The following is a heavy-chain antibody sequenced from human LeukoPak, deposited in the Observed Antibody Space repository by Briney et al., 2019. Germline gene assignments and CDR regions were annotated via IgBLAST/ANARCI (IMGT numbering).Heavy chain of an antibody. V-gene: IGHV4-59*01. J-gene: IGHJ5*02. CDR1: GGSISSDY. Sequence: PSETLSLTCTVSGGSISSDYWSWIRQPPGKGLEWIGYIYYRGSTNYNPSLKSRVTISVDTSKKQFSLKLSSVTAADTAIYYCATVLYSSGWFDPWGQGTLVTVSS. CDR2: IYYRGST. D-gene: IGHD6-19*01. CDR3: ATVLYSSGWFDP.